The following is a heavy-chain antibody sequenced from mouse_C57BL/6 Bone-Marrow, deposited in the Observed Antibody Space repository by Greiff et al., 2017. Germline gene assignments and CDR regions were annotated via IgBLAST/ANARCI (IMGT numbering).Heavy chain of an antibody. Sequence: EVQLQQSGAELVRPGASVKLSCTASGFNIKDDYMHWVKQRPEQGLEWIGWIDPENGDTEYASKFQGKATITADTSSNTAYLQLSSLTSEDTAVYYCATAAYIYYGVAYWGQGTLVTVSA. CDR1: GFNIKDDY. CDR3: ATAAYIYYGVAY. J-gene: IGHJ3*01. CDR2: IDPENGDT. V-gene: IGHV14-4*01. D-gene: IGHD2-12*01.